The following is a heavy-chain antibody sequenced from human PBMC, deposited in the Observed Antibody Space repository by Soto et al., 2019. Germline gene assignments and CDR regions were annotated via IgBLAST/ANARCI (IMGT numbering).Heavy chain of an antibody. V-gene: IGHV4-34*01. Sequence: PSETLSLTCAVYGGSFSGYSWTWIRQPPGTGLEWIGEINHTGSTNYNPSLKSRVTISVDTSKNQFSLKLTSVTAADTAVCYCARDKITGLFDYWGQGTLVTVSS. CDR3: ARDKITGLFDY. CDR1: GGSFSGYS. J-gene: IGHJ4*02. CDR2: INHTGST. D-gene: IGHD2-8*02.